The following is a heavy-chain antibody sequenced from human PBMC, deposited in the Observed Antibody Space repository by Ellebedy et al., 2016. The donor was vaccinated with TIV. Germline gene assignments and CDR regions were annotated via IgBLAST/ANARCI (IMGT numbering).Heavy chain of an antibody. CDR2: INTNSGNP. Sequence: GESLKISCAASGFTFSDYWMNWVRQAPGQGLEWMGWINTNSGNPTYAQAFTGRIVFSLDTSVSTAYLQISSLRAEDSAVYYCARTGIWGNAFDIWGQGTMVTVSS. J-gene: IGHJ3*02. V-gene: IGHV7-4-1*02. CDR1: GFTFSDYW. D-gene: IGHD7-27*01. CDR3: ARTGIWGNAFDI.